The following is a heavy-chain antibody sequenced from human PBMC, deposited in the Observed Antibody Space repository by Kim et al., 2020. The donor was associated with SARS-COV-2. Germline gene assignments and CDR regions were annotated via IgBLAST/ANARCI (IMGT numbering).Heavy chain of an antibody. Sequence: SETLSLTCTVSGGSISSGGYYWSWIRQHPGKGLEWIGYIYYSGSTYYNPSLKSRVTISVDTSKNQFSLKLSSVTAADTAVYYCARSYYYDSSGFDYWGQGTLVTVSS. V-gene: IGHV4-31*03. D-gene: IGHD3-22*01. CDR2: IYYSGST. CDR3: ARSYYYDSSGFDY. CDR1: GGSISSGGYY. J-gene: IGHJ4*02.